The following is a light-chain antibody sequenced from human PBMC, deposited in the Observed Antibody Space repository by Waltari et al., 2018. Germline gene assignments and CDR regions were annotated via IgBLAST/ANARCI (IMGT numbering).Light chain of an antibody. J-gene: IGKJ4*01. CDR3: QQYNNWPLT. V-gene: IGKV3-15*01. CDR2: GAS. CDR1: QSVNSK. Sequence: EIVMTQSPATLSVSPGERATLSCRASQSVNSKLAWYQQKPGQAPRLLIYGASTRATDIPARFSGSGSGTDFTLTITSLQSEDFAVFHCQQYNNWPLTFGGGTKVEI.